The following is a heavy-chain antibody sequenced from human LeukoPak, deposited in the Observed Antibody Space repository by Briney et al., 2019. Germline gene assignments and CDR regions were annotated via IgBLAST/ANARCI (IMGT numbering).Heavy chain of an antibody. CDR2: IYYSGST. V-gene: IGHV4-59*08. Sequence: PSETLSLTCTVSGGSISSYYWSWIRQPPGKGLEWIGYIYYSGSTNYDPSLKSRVTISVDTSKNQFSLKLSSVTAADTAVYYCARVEGSGKEGLNNWFDPWGQGTLVTVSS. J-gene: IGHJ5*02. CDR3: ARVEGSGKEGLNNWFDP. D-gene: IGHD3-10*01. CDR1: GGSISSYY.